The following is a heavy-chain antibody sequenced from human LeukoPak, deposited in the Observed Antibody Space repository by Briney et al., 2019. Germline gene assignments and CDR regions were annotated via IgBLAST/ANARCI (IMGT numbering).Heavy chain of an antibody. V-gene: IGHV3-23*01. CDR2: ISGSGGST. CDR1: GFTFSSYA. CDR3: AKDPTVVTYYFDY. J-gene: IGHJ4*02. Sequence: GGSLRLSCAASGFTFSSYAMSWVRQAPGRGLGWVSAISGSGGSTYYADSVKGRFTISRDNSKNTLYLQMNSLRAEDTAVYYCAKDPTVVTYYFDYWGQGTLVTVSS. D-gene: IGHD4-23*01.